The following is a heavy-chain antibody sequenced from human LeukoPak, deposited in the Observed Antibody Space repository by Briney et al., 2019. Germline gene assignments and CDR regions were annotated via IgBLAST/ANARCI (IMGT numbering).Heavy chain of an antibody. CDR3: ARDTEYCSGGSCYRPLDY. J-gene: IGHJ4*02. CDR1: GDSVSSNSAA. CDR2: TYYRSKWYN. D-gene: IGHD2-15*01. Sequence: SQTLSLTCAISGDSVSSNSAAWNWIRQSPSRGLEWLGRTYYRSKWYNDYAVSVKSRITINPDTSKNQFSLQLNSVTPEDTAVYYCARDTEYCSGGSCYRPLDYWGQGTLVTVPS. V-gene: IGHV6-1*01.